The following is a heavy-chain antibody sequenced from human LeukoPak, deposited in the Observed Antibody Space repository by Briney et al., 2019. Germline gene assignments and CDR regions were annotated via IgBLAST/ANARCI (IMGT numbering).Heavy chain of an antibody. CDR2: TYYRSKWLN. J-gene: IGHJ6*02. CDR1: GDSVSSNSAA. V-gene: IGHV6-1*01. Sequence: SQTLSLTCAISGDSVSSNSAAWNWIRQSPSRGLEWLGRTYYRSKWLNDYAVSVKGRVTISPDTSKNQFSLQLNSVTPDDTAVYYCARQSSSNYYYTGMDVWGQGATVTVSS. D-gene: IGHD1-26*01. CDR3: ARQSSSNYYYTGMDV.